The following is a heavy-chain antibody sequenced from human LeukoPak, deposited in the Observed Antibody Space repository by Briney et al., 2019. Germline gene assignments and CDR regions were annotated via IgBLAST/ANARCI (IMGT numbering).Heavy chain of an antibody. V-gene: IGHV1-18*01. D-gene: IGHD6-6*01. J-gene: IGHJ5*02. CDR2: ISAYNGNT. Sequence: ASVKVSCKTSGYSENFYGITWVRQVAGQGLEWMGWISAYNGNTNYAQKLQGRVTMTTDTSTSTAYMELRSLRSDDTAVYYCALVLAARRWFDPWGQGTLVTVSS. CDR3: ALVLAARRWFDP. CDR1: GYSENFYG.